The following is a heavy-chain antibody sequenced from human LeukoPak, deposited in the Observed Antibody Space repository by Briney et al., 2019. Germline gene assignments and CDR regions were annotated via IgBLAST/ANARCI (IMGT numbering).Heavy chain of an antibody. D-gene: IGHD6-6*01. V-gene: IGHV3-64*01. CDR2: ISSNGGST. J-gene: IGHJ4*02. CDR1: GVTFSSYA. CDR3: ARGGSIAARQIDY. Sequence: TGGSLRLSCAASGVTFSSYAMNWVRQAPGKGLEYVSAISSNGGSTYYANSVKGRFTISRDNSKNTLFLQMGSLRAEDMAVYYCARGGSIAARQIDYWGQGTLVTVSS.